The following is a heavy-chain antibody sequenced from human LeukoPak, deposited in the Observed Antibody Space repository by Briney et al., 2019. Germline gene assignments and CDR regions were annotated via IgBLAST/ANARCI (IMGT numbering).Heavy chain of an antibody. D-gene: IGHD2-2*02. CDR1: GFTFSNYA. J-gene: IGHJ4*02. Sequence: GGSLRLSCAASGFTFSNYAIHWVRQAPGKGLEWVAVISFDVSNKYYADSVKGRFTISRDNSKNTLYLQMNSLRGEDTALYYCARGYCTTTSCYIDYWGQGTLVTVSS. CDR3: ARGYCTTTSCYIDY. V-gene: IGHV3-30*04. CDR2: ISFDVSNK.